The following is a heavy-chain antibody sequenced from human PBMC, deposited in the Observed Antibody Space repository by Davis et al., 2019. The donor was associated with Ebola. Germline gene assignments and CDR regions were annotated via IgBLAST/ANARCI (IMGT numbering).Heavy chain of an antibody. CDR2: IHSDGTST. Sequence: GESLKISCAASGFSFSSTWMHWVRQAPGKGLVWVSRIHSDGTSTIYTDSVKGRFTISRDNSKNTLYLQMNSLRAEDTAVYYCARGSVDILTGYLYYYYGMDVWGKGTTVTVSS. D-gene: IGHD3-9*01. CDR1: GFSFSSTW. CDR3: ARGSVDILTGYLYYYYGMDV. V-gene: IGHV3-74*01. J-gene: IGHJ6*04.